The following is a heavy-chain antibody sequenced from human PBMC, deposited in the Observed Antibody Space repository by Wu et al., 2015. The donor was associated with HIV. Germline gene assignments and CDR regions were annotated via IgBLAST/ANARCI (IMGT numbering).Heavy chain of an antibody. D-gene: IGHD3-22*01. Sequence: QVQLVQSGAEVKKPGASVKVSCKASGYTFISYGISWVRQAPGQGLEWMGRIIPIFGTANYAQKFQGRVTITADESTSTAYMELSSLRSEDTAVYYCASLYYYDSSGLDYWAEGTLVTVSS. J-gene: IGHJ4*02. V-gene: IGHV1-69*13. CDR2: IIPIFGTA. CDR3: ASLYYYDSSGLDY. CDR1: GYTFISYG.